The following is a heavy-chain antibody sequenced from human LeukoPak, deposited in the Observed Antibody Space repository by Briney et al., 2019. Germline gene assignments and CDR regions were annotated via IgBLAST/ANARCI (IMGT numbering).Heavy chain of an antibody. D-gene: IGHD3-22*01. CDR3: ARDREGDYYDSSGYPHY. V-gene: IGHV3-23*01. Sequence: QPGGSLRLSCAASGFTFSSYGMHWVRQAPGKGLEWVSAISGSGGSTYYADSVKGRFTISRDNSKNTLYLQMNSLRAEDTAVYYCARDREGDYYDSSGYPHYWGQGTLVTVSS. CDR2: ISGSGGST. CDR1: GFTFSSYG. J-gene: IGHJ4*02.